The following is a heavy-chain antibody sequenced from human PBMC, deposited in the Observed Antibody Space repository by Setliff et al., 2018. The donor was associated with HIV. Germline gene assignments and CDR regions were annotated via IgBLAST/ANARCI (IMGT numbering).Heavy chain of an antibody. CDR1: GGSISSGSYY. V-gene: IGHV4-61*09. CDR2: IYTSGSS. CDR3: ARFAYYPDSGGYYHH. Sequence: PSETLSLTCSVSGGSISSGSYYWSWIRQPAGKGLEWIGHIYTSGSSTYNPSLKSRVTISVDTSKNQFSLRLSSVTAADTAVYYCARFAYYPDSGGYYHHWGQGALVTVSS. D-gene: IGHD3-22*01. J-gene: IGHJ4*02.